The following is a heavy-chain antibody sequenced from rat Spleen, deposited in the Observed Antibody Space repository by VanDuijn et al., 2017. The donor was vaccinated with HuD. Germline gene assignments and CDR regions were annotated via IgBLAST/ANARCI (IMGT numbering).Heavy chain of an antibody. V-gene: IGHV5-25*01. Sequence: EVQLVESGGGLVRPGGSLKLSCSVSGFTFSNFDMAWVRQAPTKGLEWVSSISSGGGDTYYPDSVRGRFTISRDNAKSTLYLQMDSLRAEDTASYNCARHGFYNSYGWFAYWGQGTLVTVSS. CDR3: ARHGFYNSYGWFAY. D-gene: IGHD1-10*01. J-gene: IGHJ3*01. CDR1: GFTFSNFD. CDR2: ISSGGGDT.